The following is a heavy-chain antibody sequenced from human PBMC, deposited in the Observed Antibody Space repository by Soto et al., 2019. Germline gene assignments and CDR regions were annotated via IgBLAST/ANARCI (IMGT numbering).Heavy chain of an antibody. CDR3: ARDHRWGYEYGDYGES. D-gene: IGHD4-17*01. V-gene: IGHV3-20*04. Sequence: EVQLVESGGGVVRPGGSLRLACAVSGFSFDEYGMSWFRQVPGKGPEWVAGIHRNGGSTGYADSVKGRFTISRDDAKNSLYLQMNSLRAEDTAFYYCARDHRWGYEYGDYGESWGHGTLVTVSS. J-gene: IGHJ5*01. CDR2: IHRNGGST. CDR1: GFSFDEYG.